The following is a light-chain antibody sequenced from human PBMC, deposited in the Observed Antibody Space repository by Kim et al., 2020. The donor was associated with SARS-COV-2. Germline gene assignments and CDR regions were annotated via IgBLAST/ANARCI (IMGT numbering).Light chain of an antibody. CDR2: DAS. CDR1: QRISSY. V-gene: IGKV3-11*01. J-gene: IGKJ2*03. CDR3: QQRSNRPPYS. Sequence: SPGERATPSCRASQRISSYLAWYQQKPGQAPRLLIYDASNRATGIPARFSGSGSGTDFTLTISSLEPEDFAVYYCQQRSNRPPYSFGQGTKVDIK.